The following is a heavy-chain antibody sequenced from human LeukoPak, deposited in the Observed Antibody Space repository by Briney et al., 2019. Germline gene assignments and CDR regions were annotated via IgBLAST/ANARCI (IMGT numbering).Heavy chain of an antibody. V-gene: IGHV3-7*01. CDR3: ARDNDRKDDS. J-gene: IGHJ5*02. CDR1: GFTFSNYW. CDR2: MNQDGSGK. D-gene: IGHD3-16*01. Sequence: GGALRLSCAASGFTFSNYWMTWVRQAPGKGLEWVANMNQDGSGKYYVDSVKGRFAISRDNAKNSLYLQMNNLRVEDTAVYYCARDNDRKDDSWGQGTLVTVSS.